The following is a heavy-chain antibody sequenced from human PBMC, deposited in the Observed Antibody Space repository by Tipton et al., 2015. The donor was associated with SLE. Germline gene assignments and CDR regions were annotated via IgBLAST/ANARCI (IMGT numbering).Heavy chain of an antibody. J-gene: IGHJ5*02. V-gene: IGHV3-7*01. CDR2: IKEDGGEK. CDR1: GFTFSNYW. CDR3: ARDGYGSAWFDP. Sequence: GSLRLSCAASGFTFSNYWMTWVRQAPGKGLEWVANIKEDGGEKSYVDSVKGRFTISRDNAKNSLYLQMNSLRAEDTAVYYCARDGYGSAWFDPWGQGTLVTVSS. D-gene: IGHD3-10*01.